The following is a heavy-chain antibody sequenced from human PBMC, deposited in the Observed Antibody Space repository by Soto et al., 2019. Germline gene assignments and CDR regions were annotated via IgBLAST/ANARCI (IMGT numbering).Heavy chain of an antibody. D-gene: IGHD5-12*01. CDR3: ASVAI. CDR2: IKQDGTEK. V-gene: IGHV3-7*01. Sequence: EVQLVESGGGLVQPGGSKRLSCAGSGFTFSNYWMSWVRQAPGKGLEWVANIKQDGTEKNYVDSVRGRFTISRDNAKNSLDLQMNSLTAEDTAAYYCASVAIWGQGTLVTVSS. J-gene: IGHJ4*02. CDR1: GFTFSNYW.